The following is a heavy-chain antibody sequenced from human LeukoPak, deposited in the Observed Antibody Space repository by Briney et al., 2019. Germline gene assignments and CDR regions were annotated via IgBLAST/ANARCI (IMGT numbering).Heavy chain of an antibody. J-gene: IGHJ4*02. V-gene: IGHV1-18*01. CDR1: GYTFTSYG. CDR3: ATESNYYLDD. D-gene: IGHD3-10*01. Sequence: GASVKVSCKASGYTFTSYGISWVRQAPGQGLEWMGWISAYNGNTNYAQKFQGRVTIFADKSTGTVYMDLNSLTSDDTAVYYCATESNYYLDDWGQGTLVTVSS. CDR2: ISAYNGNT.